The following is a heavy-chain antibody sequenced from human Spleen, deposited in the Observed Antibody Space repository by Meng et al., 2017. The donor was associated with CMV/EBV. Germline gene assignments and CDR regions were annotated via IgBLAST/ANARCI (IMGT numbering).Heavy chain of an antibody. Sequence: GESLKISCAGSGFTFSTYNLNWVRQAPGKGLEWLSSISSTSTYTYYAASVKGRFTIFRDNAKSSLYLQMNSLRAEDTAVYYCARSNYYDSSAYPNYFDYWGQGTLVTVSS. CDR1: GFTFSTYN. CDR3: ARSNYYDSSAYPNYFDY. CDR2: ISSTSTYT. V-gene: IGHV3-21*01. J-gene: IGHJ4*02. D-gene: IGHD3-22*01.